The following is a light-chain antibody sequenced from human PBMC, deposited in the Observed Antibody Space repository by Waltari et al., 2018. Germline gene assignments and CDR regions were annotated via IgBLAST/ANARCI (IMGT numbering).Light chain of an antibody. Sequence: DIQMTQSPSSLSASVGDRVTITCQASQDISKSLNWYQQKPGKAPNLLIYDASNFEAGVPSRVSGIRSGTEFTFTITRLQPEEIATYDCQQLDSPPYTFGPGTKLEIK. CDR3: QQLDSPPYT. J-gene: IGKJ2*01. V-gene: IGKV1-33*01. CDR1: QDISKS. CDR2: DAS.